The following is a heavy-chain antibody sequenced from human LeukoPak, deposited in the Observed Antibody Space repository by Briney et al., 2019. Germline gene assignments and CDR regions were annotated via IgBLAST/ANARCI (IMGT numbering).Heavy chain of an antibody. V-gene: IGHV4-39*07. CDR3: ARGRATITRGHAFDI. D-gene: IGHD5-24*01. CDR2: IYYSGST. J-gene: IGHJ3*02. CDR1: GGSISSSSYY. Sequence: SETLSLTCTVSGGSISSSSYYWGWIRQPPGKGLEWIGSIYYSGSTYYNPSLKSRVTISVDTSKNQFSLKLSSVTAADTAVYYCARGRATITRGHAFDIWGQGTMVTVSS.